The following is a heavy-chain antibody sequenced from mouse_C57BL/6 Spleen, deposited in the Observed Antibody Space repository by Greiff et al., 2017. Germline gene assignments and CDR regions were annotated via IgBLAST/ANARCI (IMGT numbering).Heavy chain of an antibody. CDR3: ARYSGGGNYFDY. J-gene: IGHJ2*01. Sequence: EVKVEESGGGLVQPGGSLSLSCAASGFTFTDYYMSWVRQPPGKALEWLGFIRNKANGYTTEYSASVKGRFTISRDNSQSILYLQMNALRAEDSATYYCARYSGGGNYFDYWGQGTTLTVSS. CDR1: GFTFTDYY. D-gene: IGHD1-1*02. V-gene: IGHV7-3*01. CDR2: IRNKANGYTT.